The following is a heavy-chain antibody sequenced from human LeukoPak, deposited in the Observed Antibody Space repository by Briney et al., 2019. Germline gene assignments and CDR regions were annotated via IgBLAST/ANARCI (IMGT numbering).Heavy chain of an antibody. J-gene: IGHJ3*02. Sequence: SETLSLTCSVSGVSIRSDDYCWSWIRQPAGKGLEWIGRIYTSGSNNYNPSLKSRVSISVDTSKNQVSLNLNSVTAADTAVYYCVRDFGSIGYRIDPHAFEIWGQGTGVTVSS. D-gene: IGHD3-22*01. CDR2: IYTSGSN. CDR3: VRDFGSIGYRIDPHAFEI. V-gene: IGHV4-61*02. CDR1: GVSIRSDDYC.